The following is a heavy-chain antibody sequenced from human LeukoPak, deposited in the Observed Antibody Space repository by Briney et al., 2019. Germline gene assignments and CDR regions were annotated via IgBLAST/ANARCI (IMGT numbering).Heavy chain of an antibody. CDR3: ARDLVRGYYSSGQYGMDV. Sequence: GGSLRLSCAASGFTFSSYSMNWVRQAPGKGLEWVSYISSSSSTIYYADSVKGRFTISRDNAKNSLYLQMNSLRDEDTAVYYCARDLVRGYYSSGQYGMDVWGQGTTVTVSS. D-gene: IGHD2-15*01. CDR1: GFTFSSYS. V-gene: IGHV3-48*02. J-gene: IGHJ6*02. CDR2: ISSSSSTI.